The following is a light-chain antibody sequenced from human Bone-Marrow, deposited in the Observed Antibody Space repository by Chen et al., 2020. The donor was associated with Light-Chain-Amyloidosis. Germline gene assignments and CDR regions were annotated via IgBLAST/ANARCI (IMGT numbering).Light chain of an antibody. Sequence: EIVLTQSPGTLSLSPGEGANLYCRGSQTISSNYLTWYQQRFGQARRLLIYGSSIRATGIPDRFTGSGSGTDCTLTINRLEPEDCAMYYCQQYGTSPLTVGGGTKVEIK. CDR2: GSS. V-gene: IGKV3-20*01. CDR3: QQYGTSPLT. J-gene: IGKJ4*01. CDR1: QTISSNY.